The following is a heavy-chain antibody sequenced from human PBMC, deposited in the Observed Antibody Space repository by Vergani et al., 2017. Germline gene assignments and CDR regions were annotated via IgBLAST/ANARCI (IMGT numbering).Heavy chain of an antibody. V-gene: IGHV4-38-2*01. CDR3: ARRSGSVYDIFSGTQYFFDF. D-gene: IGHD3-9*01. CDR2: IDRTGRT. Sequence: QVQLQESGPGLVKPSETLSLTCAVSGFSIDNGYYWDWIRQPPGKGLEWIGSIDRTGRTHFNPSLKSRVTISVDTSNNHFSLRLNSLTAADTAVYYCARRSGSVYDIFSGTQYFFDFWGQGTLVTVSS. CDR1: GFSIDNGYY. J-gene: IGHJ4*02.